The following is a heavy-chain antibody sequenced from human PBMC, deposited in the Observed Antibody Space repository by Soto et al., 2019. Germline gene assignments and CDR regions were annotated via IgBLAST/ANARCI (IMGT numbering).Heavy chain of an antibody. D-gene: IGHD3-10*01. J-gene: IGHJ4*02. CDR2: IYPDALTV. Sequence: GGSLRLSCDASGFTLSHYYMGWVRQAPGKGLEWLSYIYPDALTVYYADSVRDRFTISRDNGRNSLFLQMSGLRTDDTAVYYCGTALNRGGFYHEFEFWGQGALVTV. CDR1: GFTLSHYY. CDR3: GTALNRGGFYHEFEF. V-gene: IGHV3-11*01.